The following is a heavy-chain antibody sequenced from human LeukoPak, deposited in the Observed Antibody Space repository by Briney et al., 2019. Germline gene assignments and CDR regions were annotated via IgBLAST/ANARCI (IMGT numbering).Heavy chain of an antibody. Sequence: SETLSLTCTVSGGSISSHYRSWIRQPPGKGLEWIGYIYYSGSTNYNPSLKSRVTISVDTSKNQFSLKLSSVTAADTAVYYCARVTHGYSSSWYPPFQYYYYMDVWGKGTTVTVSS. D-gene: IGHD6-13*01. J-gene: IGHJ6*03. V-gene: IGHV4-59*11. CDR1: GGSISSHY. CDR2: IYYSGST. CDR3: ARVTHGYSSSWYPPFQYYYYMDV.